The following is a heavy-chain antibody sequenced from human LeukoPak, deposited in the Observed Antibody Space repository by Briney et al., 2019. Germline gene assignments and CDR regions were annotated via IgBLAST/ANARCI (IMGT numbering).Heavy chain of an antibody. CDR1: GFTFSSYG. J-gene: IGHJ1*01. D-gene: IGHD1-26*01. CDR3: AKAVGATKIEYFQH. Sequence: HPGRSLRLSCAASGFTFSSYGMHWVRQAPGKGLEWVAVIWYDGSNKYYADSVKGRFTISRDNSKNTLYLQMNSLRAEDTAVYYCAKAVGATKIEYFQHWGQGTLVTVSS. V-gene: IGHV3-33*06. CDR2: IWYDGSNK.